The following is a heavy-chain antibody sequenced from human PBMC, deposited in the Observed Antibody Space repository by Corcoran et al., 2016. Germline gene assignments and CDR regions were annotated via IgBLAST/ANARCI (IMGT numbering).Heavy chain of an antibody. D-gene: IGHD3-22*01. V-gene: IGHV6-1*01. Sequence: QVQLQQSGPGLVKPSQTLSLTCAISGDSVSSNSAAWNWIRQSPSRGLEWLGRTYYRSKWYNDYAVSVKSRITINPDTSKNQFSLQLNSVTPEDTALDYCARDRAENYYDSSGYYPFDYWGQGTLVTVSS. CDR3: ARDRAENYYDSSGYYPFDY. J-gene: IGHJ4*02. CDR1: GDSVSSNSAA. CDR2: TYYRSKWYN.